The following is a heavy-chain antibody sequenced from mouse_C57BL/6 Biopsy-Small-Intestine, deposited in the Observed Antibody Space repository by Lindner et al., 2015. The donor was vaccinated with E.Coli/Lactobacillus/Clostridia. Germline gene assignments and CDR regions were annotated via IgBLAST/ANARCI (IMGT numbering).Heavy chain of an antibody. Sequence: SVKVSCKASGYTFTSYGISWVRQAPGQGLEWMGWVSGYNGNTNYAQKLQGRVTMTTDTSTRTAYMELRGLRSDDTAVYYCAREPAAGTSEVFDYWGQGTLVTVSS. CDR1: GYTFTSYG. CDR3: AREPAAGTSEVFDY. CDR2: VSGYNGNT. D-gene: IGHD2-14*01. V-gene: IGHV1-14*01. J-gene: IGHJ4*01.